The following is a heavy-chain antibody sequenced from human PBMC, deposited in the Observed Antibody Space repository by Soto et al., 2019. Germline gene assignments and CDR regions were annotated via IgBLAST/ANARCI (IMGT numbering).Heavy chain of an antibody. D-gene: IGHD3-3*01. CDR2: IHYSGTT. Sequence: SETLSLTCTVSGGSISIGTDYWGWIRQAPGKGLEWIGNIHYSGTTSYSPSLKSRVTISVDTSKNQFSLKLSSVTAADTAVYYCARRHAHDFYHRSGDVPWGQGTQVTVSS. CDR1: GGSISIGTDY. J-gene: IGHJ4*02. CDR3: ARRHAHDFYHRSGDVP. V-gene: IGHV4-39*01.